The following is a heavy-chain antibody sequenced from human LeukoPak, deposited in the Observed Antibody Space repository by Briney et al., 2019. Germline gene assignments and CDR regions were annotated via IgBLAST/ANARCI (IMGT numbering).Heavy chain of an antibody. CDR3: AKDSWEVGATSEIDY. CDR2: IRYDGSDK. Sequence: GRSLNLSCAASGFTFSSYGMHWVRQAPGKGLEWVAFIRYDGSDKYYADSVKGRFTISRDNSKNTLFLQMNSLRPEDTAVYYCAKDSWEVGATSEIDYWGQGTLVTVSS. CDR1: GFTFSSYG. J-gene: IGHJ4*02. D-gene: IGHD1-26*01. V-gene: IGHV3-30*02.